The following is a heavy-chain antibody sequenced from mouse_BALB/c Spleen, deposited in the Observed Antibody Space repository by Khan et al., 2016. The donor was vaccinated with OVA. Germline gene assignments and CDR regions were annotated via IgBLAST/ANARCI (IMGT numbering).Heavy chain of an antibody. V-gene: IGHV1-9*01. J-gene: IGHJ3*01. CDR1: GYTFSSYW. Sequence: QVQLKQSGAELMKPGASVKISCKATGYTFSSYWIEWVKQRPGHGLEWIGEILPGSNSSNYNERFKGKATIPADTSSNTAYMQLSSLTSEDSAIYYCARGNYYGSTAWLGYWGQGTLVTVSA. CDR3: ARGNYYGSTAWLGY. CDR2: ILPGSNSS. D-gene: IGHD1-1*01.